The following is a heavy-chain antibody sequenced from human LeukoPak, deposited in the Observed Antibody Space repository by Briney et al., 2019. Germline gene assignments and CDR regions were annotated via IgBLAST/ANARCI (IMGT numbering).Heavy chain of an antibody. J-gene: IGHJ4*02. Sequence: GGSLRLSCAGAGFTFSDYYMSWVRQAPGKGLEWVSYISGSGTTIYYADSMEGRFTISRDNAKNSLYLQMNSLRAEDTAVYYCAREYDFWSGYEDYWGQGTLVTVSS. CDR3: AREYDFWSGYEDY. CDR1: GFTFSDYY. V-gene: IGHV3-11*01. CDR2: ISGSGTTI. D-gene: IGHD3-3*01.